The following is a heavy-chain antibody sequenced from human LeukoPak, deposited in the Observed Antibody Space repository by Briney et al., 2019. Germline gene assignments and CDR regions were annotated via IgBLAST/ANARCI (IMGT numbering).Heavy chain of an antibody. CDR1: GFSFRDYA. V-gene: IGHV3-23*01. CDR3: AKDTPLTAYTSGWSNNCFDY. CDR2: VSGGAEAT. Sequence: GSLRLSCAASGFSFRDYAMTWVRQAPGKGLEWVSTVSGGAEATYYAGSVKGRFAISRDNSKSALYLQMNSLRAEDTAIYYCAKDTPLTAYTSGWSNNCFDYWGQGTLVTVSS. D-gene: IGHD6-19*01. J-gene: IGHJ4*02.